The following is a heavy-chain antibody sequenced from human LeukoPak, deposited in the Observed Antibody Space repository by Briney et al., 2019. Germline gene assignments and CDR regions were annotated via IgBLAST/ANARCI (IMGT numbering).Heavy chain of an antibody. J-gene: IGHJ4*02. CDR2: IKQDGSAK. V-gene: IGHV3-7*03. D-gene: IGHD2-15*01. CDR1: GFTFSRHW. Sequence: GGSLRLSCAAFGFTFSRHWMYWVRQAPGKGLEWVANIKQDGSAKPYVDSVKGRFTISRDNAKNSLFLQMNSLRAEDTAVYYCARDNGWSADFWGQGTLVTVSS. CDR3: ARDNGWSADF.